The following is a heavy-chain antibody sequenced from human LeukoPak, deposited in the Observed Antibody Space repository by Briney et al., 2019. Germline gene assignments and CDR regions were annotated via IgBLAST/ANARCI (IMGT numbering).Heavy chain of an antibody. V-gene: IGHV4-38-2*02. D-gene: IGHD3-3*01. J-gene: IGHJ4*02. CDR1: GYSINSGYY. CDR2: INHSGST. CDR3: ARGLNDSWTGENY. Sequence: PSETLSLTCTVSGYSINSGYYWGWIRQPPGKGLEWIGEINHSGSTNYNPSLKSRVTISLDTSKSQFSLKVRYVTAADTAVYYCARGLNDSWTGENYWGQGTLVTVSS.